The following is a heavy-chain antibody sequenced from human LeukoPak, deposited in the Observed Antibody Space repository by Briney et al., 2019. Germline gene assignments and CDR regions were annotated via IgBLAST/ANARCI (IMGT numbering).Heavy chain of an antibody. V-gene: IGHV3-23*01. Sequence: GGSLRLSCAASGFTFNSYATTWVRQAPGKGLEWVSVISDSGGRIYYADSVKGRFTISRDNSKNTLYLHMNRLRAEDTAVYYCAKVLIWTYGSGNYYKGAFDIWGQGTMVTVFS. J-gene: IGHJ3*02. CDR2: ISDSGGRI. CDR3: AKVLIWTYGSGNYYKGAFDI. CDR1: GFTFNSYA. D-gene: IGHD3-10*01.